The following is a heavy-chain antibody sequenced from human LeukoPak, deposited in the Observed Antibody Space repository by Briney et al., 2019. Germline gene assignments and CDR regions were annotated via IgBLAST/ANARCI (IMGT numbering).Heavy chain of an antibody. V-gene: IGHV1-2*02. CDR1: GYTFIGYY. CDR2: VNPNSGGT. J-gene: IGHJ6*03. D-gene: IGHD3-9*01. Sequence: ASVNVSCKASGYTFIGYYVHWVRQAPGQGLEWMGWVNPNSGGTDYAQKFQGRITMTRDTSISTAYMELSRLRSDDTAVYYCARDGRLTGYYNDYYYYYMDVWGKGTTVTVSS. CDR3: ARDGRLTGYYNDYYYYYMDV.